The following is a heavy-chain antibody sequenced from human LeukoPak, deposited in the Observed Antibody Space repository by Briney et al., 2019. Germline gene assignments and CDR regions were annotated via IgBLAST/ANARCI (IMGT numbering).Heavy chain of an antibody. CDR1: GDSISTYY. Sequence: SETLPLTCTVSGDSISTYYWAWIRQPPGKGLEWIGYISYSGTTNYNPSLKSRVTISVDTSKNQFSLRLSSVTAADTAVYFCARHPLIYYGMDVWGQGTTVTVSS. J-gene: IGHJ6*02. CDR3: ARHPLIYYGMDV. V-gene: IGHV4-59*08. CDR2: ISYSGTT. D-gene: IGHD3/OR15-3a*01.